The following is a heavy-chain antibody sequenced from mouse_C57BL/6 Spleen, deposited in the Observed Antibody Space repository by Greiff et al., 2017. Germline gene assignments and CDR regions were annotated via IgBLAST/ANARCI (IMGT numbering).Heavy chain of an antibody. CDR3: ARPITTVVPYYAMGY. D-gene: IGHD1-1*01. V-gene: IGHV1-22*01. CDR1: GYTFTDYN. CDR2: INPNNGGT. J-gene: IGHJ4*01. Sequence: VQLQQSGPELVKPGASVKMSCKASGYTFTDYNMHWVKQSHGKSLEWIGYINPNNGGTSYNQKFKGKATLTVNKSSSTAYMELRSLTSEDSAVYYCARPITTVVPYYAMGYWGQGNSGTGSS.